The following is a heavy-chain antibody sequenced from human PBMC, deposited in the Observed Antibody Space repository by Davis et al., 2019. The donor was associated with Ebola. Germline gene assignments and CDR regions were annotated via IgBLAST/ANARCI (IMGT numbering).Heavy chain of an antibody. CDR3: ARDLGYYDSNGRPRLGYYFDS. Sequence: MPSETLSLTCAILGDGVSSNFAAWSWIRQSPSRGLEWLGRTFYRSKWFTDYTPSMKGRLTIVPDTSKNHFYLHLSSVTPEDTAVYFCARDLGYYDSNGRPRLGYYFDSWGQGIPVTVS. J-gene: IGHJ4*02. V-gene: IGHV6-1*01. CDR1: GDGVSSNFAA. CDR2: TFYRSKWFT. D-gene: IGHD3-22*01.